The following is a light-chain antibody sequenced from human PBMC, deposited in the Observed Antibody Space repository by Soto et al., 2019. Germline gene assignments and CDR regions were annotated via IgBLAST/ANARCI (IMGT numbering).Light chain of an antibody. J-gene: IGKJ1*01. V-gene: IGKV1-5*03. CDR1: QSISSW. Sequence: DIQMTQSPSTLSASVGDRVTITCRASQSISSWLAWYQQKSGKAPKLLIYTASTLESGVPSRFSGSGSGTEFTLTISSLQPDYFATYYCQHYNSDSQTFGQGTKVEIK. CDR3: QHYNSDSQT. CDR2: TAS.